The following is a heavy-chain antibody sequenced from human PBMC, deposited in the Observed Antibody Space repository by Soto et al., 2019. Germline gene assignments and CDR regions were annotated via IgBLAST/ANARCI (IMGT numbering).Heavy chain of an antibody. V-gene: IGHV3-30*18. CDR2: ISYDGSNK. CDR1: GFTFSSYG. J-gene: IGHJ4*02. Sequence: GGSLRLSCAASGFTFSSYGMHWVRQAPGKGLEWVAVISYDGSNKYYADSVKGRFIISRDNSKNTLYLQMNSLRAEDTAVYYCAKGPYDFWSGYPSYWGQGTLVTVSS. D-gene: IGHD3-3*01. CDR3: AKGPYDFWSGYPSY.